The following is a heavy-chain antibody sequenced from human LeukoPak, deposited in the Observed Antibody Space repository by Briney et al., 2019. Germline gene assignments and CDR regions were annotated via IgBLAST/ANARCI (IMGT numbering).Heavy chain of an antibody. Sequence: SETLSLTCTVSGGSISSYYWSWIRQPAGKGLEGIGRIYTSGSTNYNPSLQSRVTMSVATSKSQFSLKLSSVTAADTALYYCARSYDSSGYADYWGQGTLVTVSS. V-gene: IGHV4-4*07. CDR1: GGSISSYY. J-gene: IGHJ4*02. CDR3: ARSYDSSGYADY. CDR2: IYTSGST. D-gene: IGHD3-22*01.